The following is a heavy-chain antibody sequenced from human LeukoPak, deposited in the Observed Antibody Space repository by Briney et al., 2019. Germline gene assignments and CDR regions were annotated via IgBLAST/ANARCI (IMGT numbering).Heavy chain of an antibody. V-gene: IGHV1-69*04. CDR1: GGTFSSYT. Sequence: ASVKVSCKASGGTFSSYTISWVRQAPGQGLEWMGRIIPILGIANYAQKFQGRVTITADKSTSTAYMELSSLRSEDTAVYYCARDQEGGEPSSWSQVHWGQGTLVTVSS. J-gene: IGHJ4*02. D-gene: IGHD6-13*01. CDR2: IIPILGIA. CDR3: ARDQEGGEPSSWSQVH.